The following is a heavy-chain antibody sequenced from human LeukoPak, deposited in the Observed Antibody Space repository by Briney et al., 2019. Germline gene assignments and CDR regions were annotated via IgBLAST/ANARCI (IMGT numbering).Heavy chain of an antibody. CDR3: ARDSSGAYYYDSMDV. Sequence: SETLSLTCTVSGGSISSGSYYWTWIRQPAGKGLEWIGRFYTSGSTNYNPSLKSRVTISVDTSKNQFSLKLSSVTAADTAVYYCARDSSGAYYYDSMDVWGQGTTVTVSS. CDR2: FYTSGST. V-gene: IGHV4-61*02. J-gene: IGHJ6*02. CDR1: GGSISSGSYY. D-gene: IGHD6-19*01.